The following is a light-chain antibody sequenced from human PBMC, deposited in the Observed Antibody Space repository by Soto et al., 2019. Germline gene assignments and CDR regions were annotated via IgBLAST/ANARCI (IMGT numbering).Light chain of an antibody. V-gene: IGKV3-20*01. CDR2: RTS. CDR1: ESVDTRF. Sequence: EIVLTQSPGTLSLSPGERVTLSCRASESVDTRFLGWYQLRPGQTPRLLIYRTSSRAAGIPDRFSGSGSGTDFTLTISRLEPEDFAVYYCHQYYTSPHTFGQGTNLEIK. CDR3: HQYYTSPHT. J-gene: IGKJ2*01.